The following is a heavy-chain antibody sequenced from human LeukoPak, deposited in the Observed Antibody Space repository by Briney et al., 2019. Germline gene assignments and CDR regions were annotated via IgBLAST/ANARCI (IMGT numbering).Heavy chain of an antibody. D-gene: IGHD5-18*01. J-gene: IGHJ4*02. CDR1: GGTFSSYA. V-gene: IGHV1-69*04. CDR3: ATSELRGYSYGNFDY. CDR2: IIPILGIA. Sequence: SVKVSCKASGGTFSSYAISWVRQAPGQGLEWMGRIIPILGIANYAQKFQGRVTITTDESTSTAYMELSSLRSEDTAVYYCATSELRGYSYGNFDYWGQGTLVTVSS.